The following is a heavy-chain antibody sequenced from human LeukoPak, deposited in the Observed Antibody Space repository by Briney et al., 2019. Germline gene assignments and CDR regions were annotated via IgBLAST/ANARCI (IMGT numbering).Heavy chain of an antibody. J-gene: IGHJ3*02. CDR2: IYYSGST. D-gene: IGHD3-22*01. V-gene: IGHV4-59*08. CDR1: GGSISGYY. Sequence: PSETLSHTCTVSGGSISGYYWSWIRQSPGGGLVWIGYIYYSGSTNYNPSLKSRVTISIDMSKNQFSLKLSPVTAADTALYYCARHFTYHYDSSGYPRDGFDIWGQGTMVTVSS. CDR3: ARHFTYHYDSSGYPRDGFDI.